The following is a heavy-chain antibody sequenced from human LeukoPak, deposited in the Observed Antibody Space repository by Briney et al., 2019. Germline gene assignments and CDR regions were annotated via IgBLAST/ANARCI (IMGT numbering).Heavy chain of an antibody. Sequence: ASVKVSCKASGYTFTGYYMHWVRQAPGQGLEWMGWINPNSGGTNYAQKFQGWVTMTRDTSISTAYMELSRLRSDDTAVYYCARDGIAAAGGMDVWGQGTTVTVSS. CDR3: ARDGIAAAGGMDV. D-gene: IGHD6-13*01. CDR2: INPNSGGT. CDR1: GYTFTGYY. J-gene: IGHJ6*02. V-gene: IGHV1-2*04.